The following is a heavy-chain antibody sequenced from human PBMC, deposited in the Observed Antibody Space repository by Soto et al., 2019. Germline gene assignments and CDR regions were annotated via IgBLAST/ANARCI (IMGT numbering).Heavy chain of an antibody. Sequence: QVQLVQSGAEVKKPGSSVKVSCKASGGTFIDYTITWVRQAPGQGLEWMGRIIPVLDLSNYAQKFQGRVTITADKSTTTSYMELSGLTSEDTAVYYCAKKLGPSAFDLWGRGTLVTVSS. V-gene: IGHV1-69*02. CDR1: GGTFIDYT. J-gene: IGHJ2*01. CDR3: AKKLGPSAFDL. D-gene: IGHD1-26*01. CDR2: IIPVLDLS.